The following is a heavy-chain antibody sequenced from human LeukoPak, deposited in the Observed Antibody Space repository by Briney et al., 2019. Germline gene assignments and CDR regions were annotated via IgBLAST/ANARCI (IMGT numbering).Heavy chain of an antibody. CDR1: GGTFSSYA. V-gene: IGHV1-69*05. CDR3: ARIPIAVAGRWYYFDY. CDR2: IIHIFGTA. Sequence: SVKVSFKASGGTFSSYAISWVRPAPGQALEWVGRIIHIFGTANYAQKFQRRVTITTDESTSTAYMELSSLRSEDTAVYYCARIPIAVAGRWYYFDYWGQGTLVTVSS. J-gene: IGHJ4*02. D-gene: IGHD6-19*01.